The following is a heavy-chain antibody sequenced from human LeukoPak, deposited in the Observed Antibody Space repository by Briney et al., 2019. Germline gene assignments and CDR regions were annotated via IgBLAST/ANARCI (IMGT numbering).Heavy chain of an antibody. D-gene: IGHD3-22*01. CDR2: INHSGST. Sequence: SETLSLTCAVYGGSFSGYYWSWIRQPPGKGLEWIGEINHSGSTNYNPSLKSRVTISVDASKNQFSLKLRSVTAADTAVYYCARVVQSTDSSGFYLPEYFQHWGQGTLVTVSS. CDR1: GGSFSGYY. V-gene: IGHV4-34*01. CDR3: ARVVQSTDSSGFYLPEYFQH. J-gene: IGHJ1*01.